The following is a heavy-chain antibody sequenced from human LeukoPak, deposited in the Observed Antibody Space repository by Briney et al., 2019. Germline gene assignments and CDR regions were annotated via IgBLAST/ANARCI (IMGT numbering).Heavy chain of an antibody. CDR3: TREAQGESAPGSDY. CDR2: IYYSGST. CDR1: GGSISGSSYY. V-gene: IGHV4-39*02. J-gene: IGHJ4*02. D-gene: IGHD3-16*01. Sequence: KPSETLSLTCTVSGGSISGSSYYWGWIRQPPGKGLEWIGSIYYSGSTYYNPSLKSRVTISVDTSKNQFFLKVSSVSAADAAVYYCTREAQGESAPGSDYWGQGTLVTVSS.